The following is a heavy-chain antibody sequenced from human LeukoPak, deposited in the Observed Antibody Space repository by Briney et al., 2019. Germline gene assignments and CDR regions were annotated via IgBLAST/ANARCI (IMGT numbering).Heavy chain of an antibody. CDR3: ASHELWGHSPGIYYDSSGYYSGDY. CDR1: RGTFSSYA. CDR2: IIPIFGTA. D-gene: IGHD3-22*01. J-gene: IGHJ4*02. V-gene: IGHV1-69*13. Sequence: SVKVSCKAYRGTFSSYAISWVRQAPGQGLEWMGGIIPIFGTANYAQKFQGRVTITADESTSTAYMELSSLRSEDTAVYYCASHELWGHSPGIYYDSSGYYSGDYWGQGTLVTVSS.